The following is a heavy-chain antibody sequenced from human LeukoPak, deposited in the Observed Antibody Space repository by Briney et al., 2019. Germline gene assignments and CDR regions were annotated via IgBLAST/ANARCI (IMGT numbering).Heavy chain of an antibody. Sequence: PGGSLRRSCAASGFTFSSYGMHWVRQAPGKGLEWVAVISYDGSNKYYADSVKGRFTISRDNSKNTLYLQMNSLRAEDTAVYYCAKVPFHGTGVVTVSYYGMDVWGQGTTVTVSS. D-gene: IGHD3-3*01. CDR3: AKVPFHGTGVVTVSYYGMDV. CDR1: GFTFSSYG. J-gene: IGHJ6*02. V-gene: IGHV3-30*18. CDR2: ISYDGSNK.